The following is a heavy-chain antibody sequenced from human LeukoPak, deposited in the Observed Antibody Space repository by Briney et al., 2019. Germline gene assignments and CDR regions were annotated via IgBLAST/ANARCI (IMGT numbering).Heavy chain of an antibody. CDR1: GFTFSSYG. V-gene: IGHV3-30*02. J-gene: IGHJ1*01. D-gene: IGHD6-19*01. CDR2: IRYDGSNK. Sequence: GGSLRLSCAASGFTFSSYGMHWVRQAPGKGLEWVAFIRYDGSNKYYADSVKGRFTISRDNSKNTLYLQMNSLRAEDTAVYYCAAGSGWSELKYFQHWGQGTLVTVSS. CDR3: AAGSGWSELKYFQH.